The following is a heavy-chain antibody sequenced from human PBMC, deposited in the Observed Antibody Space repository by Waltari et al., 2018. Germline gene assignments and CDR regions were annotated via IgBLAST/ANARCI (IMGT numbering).Heavy chain of an antibody. J-gene: IGHJ4*02. Sequence: EVQLVQSGAEVKKPGESLKISCKGSGYSFTSYWIGWVRPMPGKGLEWMGIIYPGDSDTRYSRSFQGEVTSSADKSISTAYLQWSSLKASDTAMYYGAGYSGLGAAGPGVDYWGQGTLVTVSS. CDR2: IYPGDSDT. CDR1: GYSFTSYW. D-gene: IGHD6-13*01. CDR3: AGYSGLGAAGPGVDY. V-gene: IGHV5-51*01.